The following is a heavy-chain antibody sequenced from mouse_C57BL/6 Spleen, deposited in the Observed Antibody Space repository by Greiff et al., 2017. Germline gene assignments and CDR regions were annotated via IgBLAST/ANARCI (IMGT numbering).Heavy chain of an antibody. D-gene: IGHD2-4*01. CDR1: GYTFTSYW. J-gene: IGHJ4*01. CDR3: AISYDYVGVWAMDY. V-gene: IGHV1-74*01. Sequence: QVQLQQPGAELVKPGASVKVSCKASGYTFTSYWMHWVKQRPGQGLEWIGRIHPSDSDTNYNQKFKGKATLTVDKSSSTAYMHLSSLTSEDSAVYYCAISYDYVGVWAMDYWGQGTSVTVAS. CDR2: IHPSDSDT.